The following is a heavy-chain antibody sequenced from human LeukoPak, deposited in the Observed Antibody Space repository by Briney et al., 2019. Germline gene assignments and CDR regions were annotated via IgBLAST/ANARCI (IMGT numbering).Heavy chain of an antibody. CDR3: ASPNLIYDSRGSPTD. J-gene: IGHJ4*02. CDR1: GYTFTGYY. Sequence: APVKVSCKASGYTFTGYYMHWVRQAPGQGLEWMGWINPNSGGTNYAQKFQGRVTMTRDTSISTAYMELSRLRSDDTAVYYCASPNLIYDSRGSPTDWGQGTLVTVSS. CDR2: INPNSGGT. V-gene: IGHV1-2*02. D-gene: IGHD3-22*01.